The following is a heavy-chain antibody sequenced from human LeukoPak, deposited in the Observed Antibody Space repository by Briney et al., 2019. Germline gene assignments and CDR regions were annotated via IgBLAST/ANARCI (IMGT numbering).Heavy chain of an antibody. CDR1: GGSISSYY. V-gene: IGHV4-59*01. J-gene: IGHJ2*01. Sequence: SETLSPTCTVSGGSISSYYWSWIRQPPGKGLEWIGYIYYSGSTNYNPSLKSRVTISVDTSKNQFSLKLSSATAADTAVYYCARVEGRSGQGFEFDLWGRGTLVTVSS. D-gene: IGHD6-19*01. CDR3: ARVEGRSGQGFEFDL. CDR2: IYYSGST.